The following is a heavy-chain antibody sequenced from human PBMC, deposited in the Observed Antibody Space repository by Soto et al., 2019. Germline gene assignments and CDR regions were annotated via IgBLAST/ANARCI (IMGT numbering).Heavy chain of an antibody. CDR1: VGSISSGGYY. J-gene: IGHJ6*02. Sequence: QVQLQESGPGLVKPSQTLSLTGPVSVGSISSGGYYLSWIRQQPGKGLEWIGYIYYRGSTYYNPSLKSRVTVAVATSQTQFPLKLSAVTAEDTAVYYCARGSARGMDVWGQGTKVTVSS. D-gene: IGHD3-3*01. V-gene: IGHV4-31*03. CDR2: IYYRGST. CDR3: ARGSARGMDV.